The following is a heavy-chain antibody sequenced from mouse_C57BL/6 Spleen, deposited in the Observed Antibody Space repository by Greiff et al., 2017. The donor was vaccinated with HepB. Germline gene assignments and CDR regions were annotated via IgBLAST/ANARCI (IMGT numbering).Heavy chain of an antibody. CDR2: FHPYNDDT. J-gene: IGHJ3*01. D-gene: IGHD2-4*01. CDR1: GYTFTTYP. CDR3: ARMNYDYEGFAY. Sequence: QVQLKESGAELVKPGASVKMSCKASGYTFTTYPIEWMKQNHGKSLEWIGNFHPYNDDTKYNEKFKGKATLTVEKSSSTVYLELSRLTSDDSAVYYCARMNYDYEGFAYWGQGTLVTVSA. V-gene: IGHV1-47*01.